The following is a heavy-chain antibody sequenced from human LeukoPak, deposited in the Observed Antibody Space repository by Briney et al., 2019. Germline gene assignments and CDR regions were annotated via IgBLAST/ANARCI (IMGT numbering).Heavy chain of an antibody. D-gene: IGHD5-24*01. CDR2: ISYDGSNK. CDR3: ARGYGDGYLY. CDR1: GFTFSSYA. Sequence: PGGSLRLSCAASGFTFSSYAMHWVRQAPGKGLEWVAVISYDGSNKYYADSVKGRFTISRDNAKNSLYLQMNSLRAEDTAVYYCARGYGDGYLYWGQGTLVTVSS. J-gene: IGHJ4*02. V-gene: IGHV3-30*04.